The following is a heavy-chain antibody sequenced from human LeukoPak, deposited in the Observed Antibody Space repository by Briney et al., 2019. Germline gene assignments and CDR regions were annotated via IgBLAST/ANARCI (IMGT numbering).Heavy chain of an antibody. CDR1: GDFITAYY. V-gene: IGHV4-59*01. CDR2: VYYSGKT. CDR3: ASNTGTVFDN. D-gene: IGHD1-1*01. J-gene: IGHJ4*02. Sequence: SETLSLTCTVPGDFITAYYWSWIRQAPGKGLEWIGYVYYSGKTEYNPSLRSRVTISLEMSNHQFSLKLTSVTAADTAVYYCASNTGTVFDNWGQGALVTVSS.